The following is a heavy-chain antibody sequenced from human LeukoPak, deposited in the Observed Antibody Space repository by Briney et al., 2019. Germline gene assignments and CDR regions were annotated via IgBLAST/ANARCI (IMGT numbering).Heavy chain of an antibody. CDR1: GGSISSYY. Sequence: PSETLSLTCTVSGGSISSYYWSWIRQPSGKGLEWIGYIYTSGSTNYNPSLKSRVTISVDTSKNQFSLKLSSVTAADTAVYYCARLWYGTGYMDVWGKGTTVTVSS. V-gene: IGHV4-4*09. CDR2: IYTSGST. J-gene: IGHJ6*03. CDR3: ARLWYGTGYMDV. D-gene: IGHD3-10*01.